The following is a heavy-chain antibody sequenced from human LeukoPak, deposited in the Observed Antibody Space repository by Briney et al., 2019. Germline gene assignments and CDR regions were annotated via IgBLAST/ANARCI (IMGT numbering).Heavy chain of an antibody. CDR2: IKKDGSEK. V-gene: IGHV3-7*01. D-gene: IGHD1-1*01. J-gene: IGHJ6*03. CDR1: GFTFSSYA. Sequence: GGSLRLSCAASGFTFSSYAMSWVRQPPGKGLEWVANIKKDGSEKYYVDSVKGRFTISRDNAKNSLYPQMNSLRAEDTAVYYCATGFFYYYYMDVWGKGTTVTISS. CDR3: ATGFFYYYYMDV.